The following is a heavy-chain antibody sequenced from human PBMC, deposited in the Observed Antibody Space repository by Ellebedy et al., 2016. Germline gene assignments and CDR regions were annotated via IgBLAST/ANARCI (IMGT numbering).Heavy chain of an antibody. Sequence: GGSLRLSCAASGFTFSSYSMNWVRQAPGKGLEWVSSISSSSSYIYYADSVEGRFTISRDNAKNSLYLQMNSLRAEDTAVYYCAREGRITGIHYYYYYGMDVWGQGTTVTVSS. V-gene: IGHV3-21*01. CDR2: ISSSSSYI. D-gene: IGHD1-20*01. CDR3: AREGRITGIHYYYYYGMDV. J-gene: IGHJ6*02. CDR1: GFTFSSYS.